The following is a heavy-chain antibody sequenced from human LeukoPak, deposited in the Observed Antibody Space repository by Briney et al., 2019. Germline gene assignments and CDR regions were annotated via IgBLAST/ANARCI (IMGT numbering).Heavy chain of an antibody. CDR3: ARRAGAYSHPYDY. CDR2: IYSDNT. CDR1: GFTVSSNS. Sequence: GGSLRPSWTGAGFTVSSNSMSWVRHAPGKVLEWVSFIYSDNTHYSDSVKGRFTISRDNSKNTLYLQMNSLRAEDTAVYYCARRAGAYSHPYDYWGQGTPVTVSS. J-gene: IGHJ4*02. V-gene: IGHV3-53*01. D-gene: IGHD4/OR15-4a*01.